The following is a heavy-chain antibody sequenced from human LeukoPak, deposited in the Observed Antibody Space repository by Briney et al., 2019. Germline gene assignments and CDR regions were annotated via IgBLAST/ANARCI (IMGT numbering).Heavy chain of an antibody. Sequence: PGGSLRLSCAASGFTFSSHAMSWVRQAPGKGLEWVSYISSSSSYTNYADSVKGRFTISRDNAKNSLYLQMNSLRAEDTAVYYCARVTAGSDYWGQGTLVTVSS. CDR2: ISSSSSYT. CDR3: ARVTAGSDY. CDR1: GFTFSSHA. D-gene: IGHD6-19*01. V-gene: IGHV3-11*05. J-gene: IGHJ4*02.